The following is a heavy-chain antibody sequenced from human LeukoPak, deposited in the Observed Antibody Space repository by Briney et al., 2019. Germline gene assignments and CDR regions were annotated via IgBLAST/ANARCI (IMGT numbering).Heavy chain of an antibody. CDR3: AKDFATGYSSGWYVY. CDR1: GFTFSDYY. D-gene: IGHD6-19*01. Sequence: GGSLRLSCAASGFTFSDYYMSWIRRAPGKGLEWVSYISSSSSYTNYADSVKGRFTISRDNAKNSLYLQMNSLRAEDTAVYYCAKDFATGYSSGWYVYWGQGTLVTVSS. CDR2: ISSSSSYT. V-gene: IGHV3-11*05. J-gene: IGHJ4*02.